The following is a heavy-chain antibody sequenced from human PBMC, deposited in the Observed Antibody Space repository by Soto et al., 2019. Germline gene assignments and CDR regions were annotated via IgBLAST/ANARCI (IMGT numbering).Heavy chain of an antibody. CDR1: GFTFDDYG. CDR2: INWNGGST. CDR3: ASSSSEYYYYYMDV. J-gene: IGHJ6*03. D-gene: IGHD6-6*01. Sequence: GGSLRLSCAASGFTFDDYGMSWVRQAPGKGLEWVSGINWNGGSTGYADSVKGRFTMSSDNAKNSLYLQMNSLRAEDTALYHCASSSSEYYYYYMDVWGKGTTVTVSS. V-gene: IGHV3-20*01.